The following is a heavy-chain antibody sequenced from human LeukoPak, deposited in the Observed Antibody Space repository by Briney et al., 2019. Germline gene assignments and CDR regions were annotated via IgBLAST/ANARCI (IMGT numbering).Heavy chain of an antibody. CDR3: ARRDDYSAYDC. D-gene: IGHD5-24*01. J-gene: IGHJ4*02. CDR1: GFTFSNYI. Sequence: GGSLRLSCSASGFTFSNYIMHWVRQAPGKGLETVSAITGNGGSTFYADSVKGRFTISRDNSKNTPYLQMSSLRAEDTAMYYCARRDDYSAYDCWGQGTLVIVSS. V-gene: IGHV3-64D*06. CDR2: ITGNGGST.